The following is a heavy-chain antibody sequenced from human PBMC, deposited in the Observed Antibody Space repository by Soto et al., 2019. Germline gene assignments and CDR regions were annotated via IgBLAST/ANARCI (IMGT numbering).Heavy chain of an antibody. J-gene: IGHJ6*03. CDR1: GFTFNSYW. D-gene: IGHD1-20*01. CDR3: AREKGITGTTWYYYYVDV. Sequence: SGGSLRLSCVASGFTFNSYWMSWVRQAPGKGLEWVANIKEDGSEKYYVDSVKGRFTISRDNAKNSLYLQMNSLRADDTAVYYCAREKGITGTTWYYYYVDVWGKGTTVTVSS. CDR2: IKEDGSEK. V-gene: IGHV3-7*01.